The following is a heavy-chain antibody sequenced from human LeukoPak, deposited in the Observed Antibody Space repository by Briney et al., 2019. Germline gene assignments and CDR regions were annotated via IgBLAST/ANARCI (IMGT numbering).Heavy chain of an antibody. CDR2: INPNSGGT. J-gene: IGHJ4*02. CDR3: ARTMVRGAIGY. V-gene: IGHV1-2*02. D-gene: IGHD3-10*01. Sequence: PSVKVSCKAYAYTFTGYYMHWVRQAPGQGLEWMGWINPNSGGTNYAQKFQGRVTMTRDTSTRPACMGLSRLRTDDTAVYYCARTMVRGAIGYWGQGTLVTVSS. CDR1: AYTFTGYY.